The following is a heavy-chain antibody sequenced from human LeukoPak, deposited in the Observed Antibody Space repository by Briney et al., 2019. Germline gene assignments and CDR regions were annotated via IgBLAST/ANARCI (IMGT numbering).Heavy chain of an antibody. CDR3: ARDGFGDGGWFDP. CDR1: GGSISSYY. V-gene: IGHV4-59*12. D-gene: IGHD3-10*01. CDR2: IYYSGST. Sequence: PSETLSLTCTVSGGSISSYYWSWIRQPPGKGLEWIGYIYYSGSTNYNPSLKSRVTISVDTSKNQFSLKLSSVTAADTAVYYCARDGFGDGGWFDPWGQGALVTVSS. J-gene: IGHJ5*02.